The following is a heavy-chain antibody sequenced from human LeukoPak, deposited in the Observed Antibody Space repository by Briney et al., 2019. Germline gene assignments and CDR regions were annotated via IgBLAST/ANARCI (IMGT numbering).Heavy chain of an antibody. CDR3: ARRYPYCSSTSCYPLPYFDY. CDR1: GGSISSSSYY. Sequence: SXTLSLTCTVSGGSISSSSYYWGWIRQPPGKGLEWIGSIYYSGSTYYNPSLKSRVTISVDTSKNQLSLKLSSVTAADTAVYYCARRYPYCSSTSCYPLPYFDYWGQGTLVTVSS. V-gene: IGHV4-39*01. D-gene: IGHD2-2*01. CDR2: IYYSGST. J-gene: IGHJ4*02.